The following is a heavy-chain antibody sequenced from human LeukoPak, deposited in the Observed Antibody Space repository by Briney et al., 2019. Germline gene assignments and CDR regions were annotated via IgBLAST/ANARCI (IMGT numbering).Heavy chain of an antibody. CDR1: GFMFDDYA. CDR3: AKTSYERDYYYGMDV. J-gene: IGHJ6*02. V-gene: IGHV3-9*01. Sequence: GGSLRLSCAASGFMFDDYAMHWVRQPPGKGLEWVSGISWNGDNIGYVDSVKGRFTISRDNAKNSLYLQMNSLRAEDTALYYCAKTSYERDYYYGMDVWGQGTTVTVSS. CDR2: ISWNGDNI. D-gene: IGHD2-8*01.